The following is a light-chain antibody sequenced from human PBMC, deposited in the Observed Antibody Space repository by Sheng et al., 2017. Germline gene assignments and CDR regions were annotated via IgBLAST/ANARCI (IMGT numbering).Light chain of an antibody. Sequence: QSALTQPASVSGSPGQSITISCTGTSSDVGAYDRVSWYQQHPGKVPKLMISDVSLRPSGVSNRFSGSKSGNTASLTISGLQAEDEADYFCSSFTVRSTLGVFGGGTKLTV. CDR2: DVS. V-gene: IGLV2-14*03. J-gene: IGLJ3*02. CDR3: SSFTVRSTLGV. CDR1: SSDVGAYDR.